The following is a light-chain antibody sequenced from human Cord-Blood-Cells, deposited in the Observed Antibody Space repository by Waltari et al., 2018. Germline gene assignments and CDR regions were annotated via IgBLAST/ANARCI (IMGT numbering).Light chain of an antibody. V-gene: IGLV1-44*01. CDR1: SSNIGSNT. Sequence: QSVLTQPPSASGTPGQRVTISCSGSSSNIGSNTVKWYQQLPGTAPKLLIYSNNQRPSGVPDRFSCSKSGTSASLAISGLQSEDEADYYCAAWDDSLNGVVFGGGTKLTVL. CDR3: AAWDDSLNGVV. CDR2: SNN. J-gene: IGLJ2*01.